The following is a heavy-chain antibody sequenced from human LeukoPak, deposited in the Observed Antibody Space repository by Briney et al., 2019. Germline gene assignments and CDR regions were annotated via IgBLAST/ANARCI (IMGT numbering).Heavy chain of an antibody. CDR1: GFTSSTYW. D-gene: IGHD3-16*01. J-gene: IGHJ5*02. CDR2: INVDGRDI. Sequence: PGGSLRLSCAASGFTSSTYWMHWAPQVPGRGLGWVSRINVDGRDITYADSVKGRFTISRDNAKNTLYLQMNSLRAEDTALYHCARALGGNWFDPWGQGTLVSVSS. V-gene: IGHV3-74*01. CDR3: ARALGGNWFDP.